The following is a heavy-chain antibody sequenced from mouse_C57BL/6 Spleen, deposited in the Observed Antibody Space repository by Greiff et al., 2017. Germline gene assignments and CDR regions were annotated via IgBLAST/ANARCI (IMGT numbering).Heavy chain of an antibody. CDR1: GYAFSSSW. CDR3: ARTDYYGRDYWYFDV. J-gene: IGHJ1*03. Sequence: VQVVESGPELVKPGASVKISCKASGYAFSSSWMNWVKQRPGKGLEWIGRIYPGDGDTNYNGKFKGKATLTADKSSSTAYMQLSSLTSEDSAVYFCARTDYYGRDYWYFDVWGTGTTVTVSS. CDR2: IYPGDGDT. V-gene: IGHV1-82*01. D-gene: IGHD1-1*01.